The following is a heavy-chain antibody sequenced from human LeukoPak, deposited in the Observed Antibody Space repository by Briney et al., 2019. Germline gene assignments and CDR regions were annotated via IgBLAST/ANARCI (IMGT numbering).Heavy chain of an antibody. CDR3: ARDVRDDPLDAFDI. J-gene: IGHJ3*02. Sequence: GGSLRLSCAASGFTVSSNYMSWVRQAPGKGLEWVSVIYSGGGTYYADSVKGRFTISRDNSKNTLYLQMNSLRAEDTAVYYCARDVRDDPLDAFDIWGQGTMVTVSS. CDR1: GFTVSSNY. CDR2: IYSGGGT. V-gene: IGHV3-53*01. D-gene: IGHD5-24*01.